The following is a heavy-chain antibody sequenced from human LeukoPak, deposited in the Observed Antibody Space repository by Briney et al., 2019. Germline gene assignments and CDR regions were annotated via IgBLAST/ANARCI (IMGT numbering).Heavy chain of an antibody. J-gene: IGHJ4*02. CDR3: ARVRADDYGDYGPGDY. D-gene: IGHD4-17*01. CDR2: TSSSSSYI. V-gene: IGHV3-21*01. CDR1: GFTFSSYS. Sequence: GGSLRLSCAASGFTFSSYSMNWVRQAPGKGLEWVASTSSSSSYIYYADSVKGRFTISRDNAKNSLYLQMNSLRAEDTAVYYCARVRADDYGDYGPGDYWGQGTLVTVSS.